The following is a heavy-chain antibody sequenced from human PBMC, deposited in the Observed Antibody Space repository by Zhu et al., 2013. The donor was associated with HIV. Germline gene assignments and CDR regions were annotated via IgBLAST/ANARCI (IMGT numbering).Heavy chain of an antibody. V-gene: IGHV1-2*02. Sequence: QVQLVQSGAEVKKPGASVKVSCKASGYTFTGYYMHWVRQAPGQGLEWMGWINPNSGGTNYAQKFQGRVTMTRDTSISTAYMELSRLRSDDTAVYYCARGRASITGTREAFDIWGQGTMVTVSS. D-gene: IGHD1-7*01. CDR3: ARGRASITGTREAFDI. CDR1: GYTFTGYY. J-gene: IGHJ3*02. CDR2: INPNSGGT.